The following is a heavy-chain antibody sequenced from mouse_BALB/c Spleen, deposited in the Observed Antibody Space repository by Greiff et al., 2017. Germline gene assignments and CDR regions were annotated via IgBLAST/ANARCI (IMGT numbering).Heavy chain of an antibody. V-gene: IGHV14-3*02. CDR2: IDPANGNT. CDR1: GFNIKDTY. J-gene: IGHJ2*01. Sequence: EVKLMESGAELVRSGASVKLSCTASGFNIKDTYMHWVKQRPEQGLEWIGRIDPANGNTKYDPKFQGKATITADTSSNTAYLQLSSLTSEDTAVYYCARGGYFDYWGQGTTLTVSS. CDR3: ARGGYFDY.